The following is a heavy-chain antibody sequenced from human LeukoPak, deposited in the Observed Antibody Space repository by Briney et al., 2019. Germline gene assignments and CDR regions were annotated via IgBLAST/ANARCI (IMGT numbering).Heavy chain of an antibody. CDR1: GYTFTNYG. J-gene: IGHJ4*02. D-gene: IGHD6-13*01. CDR3: ARDQSLVAYSSTWFDY. V-gene: IGHV1-18*01. CDR2: ISAYNGNT. Sequence: ASVKVSCKASGYTFTNYGISWVRQAPGQGLEWMGWISAYNGNTDYAQNLQGRVTMTTDTLTSTACMELRSLRSDDTAVYYCARDQSLVAYSSTWFDYWGQGTPVTVSS.